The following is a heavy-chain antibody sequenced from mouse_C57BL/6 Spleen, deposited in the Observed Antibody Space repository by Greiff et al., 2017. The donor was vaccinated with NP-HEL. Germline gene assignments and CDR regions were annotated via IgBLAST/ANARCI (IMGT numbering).Heavy chain of an antibody. CDR3: ARSIVRRGAIDY. Sequence: QVQLQQPGAELVMPGASVKLSCKASGYTFTSYWMHWVKQRPGQGLEWIGEIDPSDSYTNYNQKFKGKSTLTVAKSSSTAYMQLSSLTSEDSAVDYCARSIVRRGAIDYWGQGTSVTVAS. V-gene: IGHV1-69*01. D-gene: IGHD2-14*01. CDR1: GYTFTSYW. J-gene: IGHJ4*01. CDR2: IDPSDSYT.